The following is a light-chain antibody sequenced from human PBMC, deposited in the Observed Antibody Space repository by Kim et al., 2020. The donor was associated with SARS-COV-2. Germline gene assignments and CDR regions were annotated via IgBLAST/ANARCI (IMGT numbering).Light chain of an antibody. CDR1: SSNIGSNY. CDR2: RNN. Sequence: GRSVTISRSGGSSNIGSNYVYWYQQLPGTAPNLLIYRNNQRPSGVPDRFSGSKSGTSASLAISGLRSEDEADYYCAAWDDSLSGWVFGGGTKLTVL. V-gene: IGLV1-47*01. CDR3: AAWDDSLSGWV. J-gene: IGLJ3*02.